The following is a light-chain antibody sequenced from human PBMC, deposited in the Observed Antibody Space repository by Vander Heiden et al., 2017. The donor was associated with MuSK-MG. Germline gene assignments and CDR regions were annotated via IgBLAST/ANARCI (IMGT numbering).Light chain of an antibody. J-gene: IGKJ3*01. CDR2: AAS. V-gene: IGKV1-39*01. CDR1: QSISTY. Sequence: DIQMTQSPSSLSASVGDRVTITCRAGQSISTYLNWYQQKPGKAPKLLIYAASSLQSGVPSRFSGSGSGTDFTLTISSLQPEDFATYYCQQSYSTPFTFGHWTKVDIK. CDR3: QQSYSTPFT.